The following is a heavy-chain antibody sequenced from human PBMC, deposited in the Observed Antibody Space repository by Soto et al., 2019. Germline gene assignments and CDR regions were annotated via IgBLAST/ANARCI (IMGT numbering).Heavy chain of an antibody. CDR3: ARGDFISIFGVGTRYYGMDV. D-gene: IGHD3-3*01. J-gene: IGHJ6*02. CDR2: ISGSGGST. Sequence: PGGSLRLSCAASGFTFSSYAMSWVRQAPGKGLEWVSAISGSGGSTYYADSVKGRFTISRDHSKNTLYLQMNSLRAEATVVYYCARGDFISIFGVGTRYYGMDVWGQGTTVTVSS. CDR1: GFTFSSYA. V-gene: IGHV3-23*01.